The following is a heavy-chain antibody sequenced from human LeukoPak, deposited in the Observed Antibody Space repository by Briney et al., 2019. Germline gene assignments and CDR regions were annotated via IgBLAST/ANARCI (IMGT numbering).Heavy chain of an antibody. CDR3: ARDQPDVYRFTPPLYYYYGMDV. Sequence: ASVKVSCKASGYTFTSYYMHWVRQAPGQGLEWMGIINPSGGSTSYAQKFQGRVTMTRDTSTSTVYMELSSLRSEDTAVYYCARDQPDVYRFTPPLYYYYGMDVWGQGTTVTVSS. J-gene: IGHJ6*02. CDR2: INPSGGST. V-gene: IGHV1-46*01. CDR1: GYTFTSYY. D-gene: IGHD5-24*01.